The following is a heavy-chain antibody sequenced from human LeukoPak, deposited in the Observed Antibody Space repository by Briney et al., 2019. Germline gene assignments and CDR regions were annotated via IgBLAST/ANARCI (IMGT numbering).Heavy chain of an antibody. Sequence: GGSLRLSCAASGFTFSSYRMNRVRQAPGKGLEWVSSISSSSSNIHYADSVKGRFTISRDNAKNSLYLQMNSLRAEDTALYHCARIPAGIVTYYFDYWGQGTLVTVSS. V-gene: IGHV3-21*04. CDR3: ARIPAGIVTYYFDY. CDR2: ISSSSSNI. D-gene: IGHD6-13*01. J-gene: IGHJ4*02. CDR1: GFTFSSYR.